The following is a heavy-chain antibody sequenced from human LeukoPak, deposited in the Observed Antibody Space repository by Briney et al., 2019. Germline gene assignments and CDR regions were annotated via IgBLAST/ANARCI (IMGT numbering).Heavy chain of an antibody. D-gene: IGHD1-26*01. J-gene: IGHJ6*03. CDR1: GGSISSYY. V-gene: IGHV4-59*01. CDR2: IYYSGST. Sequence: SETLSLTCTVSGGSISSYYWSWIRQPPGKGLEWIGYIYYSGSTNYNPSLKSRVTISVDTSKNQFSLKLSSVTAADTAVYYCARHGRVGANHYYYYYMDVWGKGTTVTVSS. CDR3: ARHGRVGANHYYYYYMDV.